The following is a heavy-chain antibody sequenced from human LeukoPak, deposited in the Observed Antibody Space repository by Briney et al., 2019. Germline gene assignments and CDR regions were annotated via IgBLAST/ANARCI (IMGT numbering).Heavy chain of an antibody. CDR1: GFTFDDYG. CDR2: IKQDGSEK. V-gene: IGHV3-7*01. CDR3: ARDLGYLAAAANWFDP. Sequence: GGSLRLSCAASGFTFDDYGLSWVRQAPGKGLEWVANIKQDGSEKYYVDSVKGRFTISRDNAKNSLYLQMNSLRAEDTAVYYCARDLGYLAAAANWFDPWGQGTLVTVSS. D-gene: IGHD6-13*01. J-gene: IGHJ5*02.